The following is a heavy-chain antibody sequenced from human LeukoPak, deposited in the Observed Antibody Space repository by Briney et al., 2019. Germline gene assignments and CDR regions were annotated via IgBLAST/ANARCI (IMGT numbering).Heavy chain of an antibody. Sequence: GASVKVSCKASGYTFTSYYMHWVRQAPGQGLEWMGIINPSGGSTSYAQKFQGRVTMTRDMSTSTVYMELSSLRSEDTAVYYCARDGDVDIVATISDSYYYMDVWGKGTTVTVSS. D-gene: IGHD5-12*01. CDR1: GYTFTSYY. J-gene: IGHJ6*03. CDR2: INPSGGST. V-gene: IGHV1-46*01. CDR3: ARDGDVDIVATISDSYYYMDV.